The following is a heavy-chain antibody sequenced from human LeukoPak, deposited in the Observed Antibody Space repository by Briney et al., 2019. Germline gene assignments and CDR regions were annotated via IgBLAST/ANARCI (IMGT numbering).Heavy chain of an antibody. J-gene: IGHJ4*02. CDR3: AREGSAVAGAFDY. D-gene: IGHD6-19*01. CDR1: GGSFSGYY. CDR2: INHSGST. Sequence: SETLSLTCAVYGGSFSGYYWSWIRQPPGKGLEWIGEINHSGSTNYNPSLKSRVTISVDTSKNQFSLKLSSVTAADTAVYYCAREGSAVAGAFDYWGQGTLVTVPS. V-gene: IGHV4-34*01.